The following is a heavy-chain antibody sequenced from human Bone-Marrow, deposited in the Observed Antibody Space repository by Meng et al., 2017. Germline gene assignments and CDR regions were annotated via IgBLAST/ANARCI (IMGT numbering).Heavy chain of an antibody. CDR2: LSGGGFTT. J-gene: IGHJ4*02. Sequence: VRLVRLGRGSVQPGWSLGLSGAHSWSILSSVFRGWVRHTPGKWLAWVAALSGGGFTTYYSDSVKGRFTISRHNFKNTLYLQMNSLRAEDTALYYCAKYSYGLGDYFDYWGQGALVTVSS. CDR1: WSILSSVF. V-gene: IGHV3-23*04. D-gene: IGHD5-18*01. CDR3: AKYSYGLGDYFDY.